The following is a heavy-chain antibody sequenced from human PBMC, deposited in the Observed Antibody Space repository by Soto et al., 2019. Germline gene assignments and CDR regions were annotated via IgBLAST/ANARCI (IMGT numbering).Heavy chain of an antibody. J-gene: IGHJ3*02. D-gene: IGHD2-21*02. CDR3: ARGRHCGGDCYSWAFDI. CDR2: IIPIFGTA. CDR1: GGTFSSYA. Sequence: ASVNGSCKASGGTFSSYAISWVRQAPGQGLEWMGGIIPIFGTANYAQKFQGRVTITADESTSTAYMELSSLRSEDTAVYYCARGRHCGGDCYSWAFDIWGQGTMVTVSS. V-gene: IGHV1-69*13.